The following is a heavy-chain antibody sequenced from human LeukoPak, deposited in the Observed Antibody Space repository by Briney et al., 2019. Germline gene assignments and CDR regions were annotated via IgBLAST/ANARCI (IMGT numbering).Heavy chain of an antibody. Sequence: SETLSLTCAVYGGSFSGYYWSWIRQPPGKGLEWIGEINHSGSTNYNPSLKSRVTISVDTSKNQFSLKLSSVTAADTAVYYRARGFPQAARPRSYYYYGMDVWGQGTMVTVSS. CDR1: GGSFSGYY. J-gene: IGHJ6*02. CDR2: INHSGST. D-gene: IGHD6-6*01. CDR3: ARGFPQAARPRSYYYYGMDV. V-gene: IGHV4-34*01.